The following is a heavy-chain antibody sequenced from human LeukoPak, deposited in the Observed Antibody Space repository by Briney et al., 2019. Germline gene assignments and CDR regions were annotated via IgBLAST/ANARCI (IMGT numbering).Heavy chain of an antibody. D-gene: IGHD1-26*01. J-gene: IGHJ4*02. V-gene: IGHV3-33*08. Sequence: GGSLRLSCVASGFTFSDYAMSWVRQAPGKGLEWVAVIWYDGSNQYYVDSVKGRFTVSRDNAKNTLYLQMNSLRAEDTAVYYCATDRNSGKYYDYWGQGTLVTVSS. CDR3: ATDRNSGKYYDY. CDR2: IWYDGSNQ. CDR1: GFTFSDYA.